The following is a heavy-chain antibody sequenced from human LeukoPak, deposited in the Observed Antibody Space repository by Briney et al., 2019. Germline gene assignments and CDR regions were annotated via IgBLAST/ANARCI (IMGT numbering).Heavy chain of an antibody. V-gene: IGHV3-21*01. CDR1: GFTFSSYS. CDR3: ARDASYGGNSGKR. J-gene: IGHJ4*02. CDR2: ISSSSSYI. Sequence: GWSLRPSCAASGFTFSSYSMNWVRQAPGKGLEWVSSISSSSSYIYYADSVKGRFTISRDNAKNSLYLQMNSLRAEDTAVYYCARDASYGGNSGKRWGQGTLVTVSS. D-gene: IGHD4-23*01.